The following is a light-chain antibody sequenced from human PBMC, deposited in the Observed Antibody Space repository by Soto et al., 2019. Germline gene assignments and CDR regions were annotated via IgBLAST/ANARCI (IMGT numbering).Light chain of an antibody. CDR1: QSVSSSY. Sequence: EIVFTQSPGTLSLSPGERATLSCRDSQSVSSSYLAWYQPKHGQAPRLXIYGASRRETGIPDRFSGSGAGTEFTLTISRLEHEDFAVYYCQQYGSSTLTFGQGTKVDIK. J-gene: IGKJ1*01. CDR3: QQYGSSTLT. V-gene: IGKV3-20*01. CDR2: GAS.